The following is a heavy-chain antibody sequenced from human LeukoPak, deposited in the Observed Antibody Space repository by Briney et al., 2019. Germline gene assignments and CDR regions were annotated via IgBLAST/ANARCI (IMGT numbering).Heavy chain of an antibody. J-gene: IGHJ3*02. Sequence: SETLSLTCTVSGGSISSYYWSWIRQPPGKGLEWIGYIYYSGSTNYNPSLKSRVTISVDTSKNQFSLKLSSVTAADTAVYYCAREPYYYDSSDRRDAFDIWGQGTMVTVSS. D-gene: IGHD3-22*01. CDR2: IYYSGST. V-gene: IGHV4-59*01. CDR3: AREPYYYDSSDRRDAFDI. CDR1: GGSISSYY.